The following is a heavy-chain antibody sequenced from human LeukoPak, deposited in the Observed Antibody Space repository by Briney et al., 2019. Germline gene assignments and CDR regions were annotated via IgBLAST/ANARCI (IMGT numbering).Heavy chain of an antibody. D-gene: IGHD2-15*01. CDR2: ISGSGGST. CDR3: AKDQGGSRKGYFDC. Sequence: PGGSLRLSCAASGFTFSSYAISWVRQAPGKGLEWVSAISGSGGSTYYADSVKGRFTISRDNSKNTLYLQMNSLRAEDTAVYYCAKDQGGSRKGYFDCWGQGTLVTVSS. J-gene: IGHJ4*02. V-gene: IGHV3-23*01. CDR1: GFTFSSYA.